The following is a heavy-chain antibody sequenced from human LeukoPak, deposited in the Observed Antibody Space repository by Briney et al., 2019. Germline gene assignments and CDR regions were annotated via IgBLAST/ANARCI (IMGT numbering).Heavy chain of an antibody. CDR3: AIQSCIAVAACPDY. Sequence: GASVKVSCKASGYTFTGYYMHWVRQAPGQGLEWMGWIYPDSGGTKFAQNFQGRVTMTRDTSISTAYMELSSLRSDDTAVYYCAIQSCIAVAACPDYWGQGTLVTVSS. J-gene: IGHJ4*02. V-gene: IGHV1-2*02. D-gene: IGHD6-19*01. CDR1: GYTFTGYY. CDR2: IYPDSGGT.